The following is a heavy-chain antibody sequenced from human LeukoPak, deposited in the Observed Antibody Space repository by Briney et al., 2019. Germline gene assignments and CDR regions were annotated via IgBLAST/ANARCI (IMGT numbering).Heavy chain of an antibody. J-gene: IGHJ4*02. D-gene: IGHD2-15*01. CDR3: ARGGYCSGGSCYPIDY. Sequence: SVKVSCKASGGTFSSYAISWVRQAPGQGLEWMGRIIPIFGTANYAQRFQGRVTITADKSTSTAYMELSSLRSEDTAVYYCARGGYCSGGSCYPIDYWGQGTLVTVSS. V-gene: IGHV1-69*06. CDR1: GGTFSSYA. CDR2: IIPIFGTA.